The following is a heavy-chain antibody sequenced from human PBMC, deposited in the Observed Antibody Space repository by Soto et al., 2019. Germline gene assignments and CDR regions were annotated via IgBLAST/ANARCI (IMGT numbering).Heavy chain of an antibody. D-gene: IGHD5-12*01. J-gene: IGHJ5*02. V-gene: IGHV4-59*01. CDR3: ARGVATIGP. Sequence: LSETLSLTCTVSCDSISSYYWSWIRQPPGKGLEWIGYIYYSGSTNYNPSLKSRVTISVDTPKNQFSLKLTSVTAADTAVYYCARGVATIGPWGQGTLVTVSS. CDR1: CDSISSYY. CDR2: IYYSGST.